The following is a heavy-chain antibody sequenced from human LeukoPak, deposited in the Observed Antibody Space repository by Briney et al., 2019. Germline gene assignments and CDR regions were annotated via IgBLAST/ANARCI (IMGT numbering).Heavy chain of an antibody. J-gene: IGHJ4*02. CDR1: GFTFSSYD. Sequence: GGTLRLSCAASGFTFSSYDMHWVRQAPGKGLEWVAVISYDGSNKYYADSVKGRFTISRDNSKNTLYLQMNSLRAEDTAVYYCAKDFLGGEWLSQYFDYWGQGTLVTVAS. CDR3: AKDFLGGEWLSQYFDY. V-gene: IGHV3-30*18. D-gene: IGHD3-3*01. CDR2: ISYDGSNK.